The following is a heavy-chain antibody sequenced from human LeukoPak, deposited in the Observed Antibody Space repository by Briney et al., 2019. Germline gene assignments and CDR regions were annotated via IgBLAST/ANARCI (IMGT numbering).Heavy chain of an antibody. V-gene: IGHV3-48*04. D-gene: IGHD6-13*01. J-gene: IGHJ4*02. CDR2: ISSSSSTI. CDR3: ARRAAAGPGTY. Sequence: GGSLRLSCAASGFIFTSYSMNWVRQAPGKGLEWISYISSSSSTIYYADSVRGRFTISRDNAKNSLYLQMNSLRAEDTAVYYCARRAAAGPGTYWGQGTLVTVSS. CDR1: GFIFTSYS.